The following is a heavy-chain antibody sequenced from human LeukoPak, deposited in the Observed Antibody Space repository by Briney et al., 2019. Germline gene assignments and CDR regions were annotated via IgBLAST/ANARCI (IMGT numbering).Heavy chain of an antibody. CDR1: GYSISSGYY. CDR3: ARGDGSTTTNYHY. V-gene: IGHV4-38-2*02. CDR2: IYHSGST. J-gene: IGHJ4*02. D-gene: IGHD5-24*01. Sequence: SETLSLTCTVSGYSISSGYYWGWIRQPPGKGLEWIGSIYHSGSTYYNPSLKSRVTISVDTSKNQFSLKLSPVTAADTAVYYCARGDGSTTTNYHYWGQGTLVTVSS.